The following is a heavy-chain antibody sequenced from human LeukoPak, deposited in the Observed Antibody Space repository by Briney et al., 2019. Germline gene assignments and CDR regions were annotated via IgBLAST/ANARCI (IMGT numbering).Heavy chain of an antibody. V-gene: IGHV3-73*01. Sequence: GGSLKLSCAASGFTFSGSAMHWVRQASGKGLERVGRIRTKANSYATAYAASVKGRFTISRDDSENTAYLQMNSLKIEDTAVYYCTRSTDGYNLDYWGQGTLVTVSS. D-gene: IGHD5-24*01. J-gene: IGHJ4*02. CDR1: GFTFSGSA. CDR2: IRTKANSYAT. CDR3: TRSTDGYNLDY.